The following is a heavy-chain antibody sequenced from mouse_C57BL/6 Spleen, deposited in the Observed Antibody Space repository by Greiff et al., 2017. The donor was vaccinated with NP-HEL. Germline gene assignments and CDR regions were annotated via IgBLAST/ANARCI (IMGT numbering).Heavy chain of an antibody. V-gene: IGHV5-4*01. CDR1: GFTFSSYA. CDR2: ISDGGSYT. Sequence: EVKLMESGGGLVKPGGSLKLSCAASGFTFSSYAMSWVRQTPEKRLEWVATISDGGSYTYYPDNVKGRFTISRDNAKNNLYLQMSHLKSEDTAMYYCARDDGPFAYWGQGTLVTVSA. J-gene: IGHJ3*01. CDR3: ARDDGPFAY. D-gene: IGHD2-3*01.